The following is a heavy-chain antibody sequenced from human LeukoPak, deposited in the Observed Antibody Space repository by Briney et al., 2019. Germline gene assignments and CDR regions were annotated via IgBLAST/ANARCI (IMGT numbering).Heavy chain of an antibody. V-gene: IGHV4-39*01. CDR3: ASGSSSGLLGWFDP. CDR2: IYYSGST. D-gene: IGHD6-13*01. J-gene: IGHJ5*02. Sequence: SETLPLTCTVSGGSISSSNYYWGWIRQPPGKGLEWIGSIYYSGSTYYNPSLKSRVTIYVDTSKNQFSLKLNSVTAADTAMYYCASGSSSGLLGWFDPWGQGTLVTVSS. CDR1: GGSISSSNYY.